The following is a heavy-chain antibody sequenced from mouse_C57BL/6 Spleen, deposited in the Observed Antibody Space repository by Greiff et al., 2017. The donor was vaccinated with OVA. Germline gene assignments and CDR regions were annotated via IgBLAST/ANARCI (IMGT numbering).Heavy chain of an antibody. D-gene: IGHD2-3*01. V-gene: IGHV5-17*01. CDR3: ARYGYYGRFAY. CDR1: GFTFSDYG. CDR2: ISSGSSTI. Sequence: EVQGVESGGGLVKPGGSLKLSCAASGFTFSDYGMHWVRQAPEKGLEWVAYISSGSSTIYYADTVKGRFTISRDNAKNTLFLQMTILRSEDTAMDYCARYGYYGRFAYWGQGTLVTVSA. J-gene: IGHJ3*01.